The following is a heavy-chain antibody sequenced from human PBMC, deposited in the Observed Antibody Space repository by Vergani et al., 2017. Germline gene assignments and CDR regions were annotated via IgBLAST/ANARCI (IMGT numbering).Heavy chain of an antibody. Sequence: QVQLVESGGGVVQPGRSLRLSCAASGFTFSSYGMHWVRQAPGKGLEWVAVISYDGSNKYYADSVKGRFTISRDNSKNTLYLQRNSLRAEDTAVYYCAKDKEQWLVGYYYYMDVWGKGTTVTVSS. CDR3: AKDKEQWLVGYYYYMDV. V-gene: IGHV3-30*18. CDR1: GFTFSSYG. D-gene: IGHD6-19*01. J-gene: IGHJ6*03. CDR2: ISYDGSNK.